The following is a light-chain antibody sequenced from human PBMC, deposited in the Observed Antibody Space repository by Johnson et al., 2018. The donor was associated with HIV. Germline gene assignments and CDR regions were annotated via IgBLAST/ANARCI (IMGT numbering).Light chain of an antibody. CDR2: DNN. Sequence: QSVLTQPPSASAAPGQKVTISCSGSSSNIGNNYVSWYQQVPGTAPKLLIYDNNKRPSGIPDRFSGSKSGTSATLGITGLQTGDEADYYCGTWDSSLSVYVFGTGTKVTVL. CDR1: SSNIGNNY. V-gene: IGLV1-51*01. J-gene: IGLJ1*01. CDR3: GTWDSSLSVYV.